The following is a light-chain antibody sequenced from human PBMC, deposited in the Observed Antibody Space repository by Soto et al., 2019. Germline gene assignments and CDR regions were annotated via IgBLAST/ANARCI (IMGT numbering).Light chain of an antibody. CDR2: DAS. CDR1: QSVSSY. V-gene: IGKV3-11*01. J-gene: IGKJ3*01. Sequence: EIVLTQSPATLSLSPGERATLSCRASQSVSSYLAWYQQKPGRAPWLLIYDASNRATGIPARFSGSGSGTDFTLTISSLEPEDFAVYYCQQRSNWPHTFGPGTNVDIK. CDR3: QQRSNWPHT.